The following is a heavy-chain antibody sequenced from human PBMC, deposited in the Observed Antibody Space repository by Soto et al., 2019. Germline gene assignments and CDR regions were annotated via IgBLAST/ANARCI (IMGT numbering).Heavy chain of an antibody. CDR1: GFTFSSYG. CDR3: AKAELSAIFGVVPGGFDY. CDR2: VANDGNNK. J-gene: IGHJ4*02. D-gene: IGHD3-3*01. Sequence: GGSLRLSCAASGFTFSSYGMHWVRQAPGKGLEWVAVVANDGNNKYDADSVKGRFTISRDNSKNTLYLQMNSLRREDTAVYYCAKAELSAIFGVVPGGFDYWGQGTLVTVSS. V-gene: IGHV3-30*18.